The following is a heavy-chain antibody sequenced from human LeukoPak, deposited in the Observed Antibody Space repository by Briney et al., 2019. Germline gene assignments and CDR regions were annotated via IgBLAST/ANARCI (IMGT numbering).Heavy chain of an antibody. V-gene: IGHV1-2*02. J-gene: IGHJ5*02. CDR3: ASFLFYYDSSGYPHWFDP. CDR1: GYTFTGYY. CDR2: INPNSGGT. Sequence: GASVKVSCKASGYTFTGYYMHWVRQAPGQGLEWMGWINPNSGGTNHAQKFQGRVTMTRDTSISTAYMELSRLRSDDTAVYYCASFLFYYDSSGYPHWFDPWGQGTLVTVSS. D-gene: IGHD3-22*01.